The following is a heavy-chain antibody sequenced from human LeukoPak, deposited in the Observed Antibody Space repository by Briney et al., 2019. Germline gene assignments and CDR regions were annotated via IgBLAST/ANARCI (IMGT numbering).Heavy chain of an antibody. J-gene: IGHJ6*03. V-gene: IGHV1-8*01. D-gene: IGHD6-13*01. CDR3: ARVLSRAAALRLRNYYYYYMDV. Sequence: ASVKVSCKASGYTFTSYDINWVRQATGQGLEWMGWMNPNSGNTGYAQKFQGRVTITRNTSISTAYMELSSLRSEDTAVYYCARVLSRAAALRLRNYYYYYMDVWGKGTTVTVSS. CDR2: MNPNSGNT. CDR1: GYTFTSYD.